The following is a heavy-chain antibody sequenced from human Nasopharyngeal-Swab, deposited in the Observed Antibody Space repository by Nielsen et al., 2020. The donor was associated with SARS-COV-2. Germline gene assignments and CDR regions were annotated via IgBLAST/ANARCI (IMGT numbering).Heavy chain of an antibody. V-gene: IGHV1-45*02. CDR3: ASGQCINGVCNPTDGLDV. CDR2: ITPFNGNA. Sequence: SAKVSCKASGFSITYRFLHWMRQAPGQALEGMGWITPFNGNAKYAQKFQGRVSITRDGSRTTASLELSSLRPDDTAMYFCASGQCINGVCNPTDGLDVWGQGTSVTVS. J-gene: IGHJ6*02. CDR1: GFSITYRF. D-gene: IGHD2-8*01.